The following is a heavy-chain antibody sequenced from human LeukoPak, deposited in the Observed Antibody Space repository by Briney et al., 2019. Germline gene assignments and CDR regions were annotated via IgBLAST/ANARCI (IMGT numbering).Heavy chain of an antibody. CDR3: ARGRRNPYYYYYMDV. D-gene: IGHD1-14*01. Sequence: SETLSLTCTVSGGSISNYYWSWIRQPAGKGLEWVGRIYSSGSASYNPSLKSRATVSIDTSKNQFSLKLSSVTAADTAVYYCARGRRNPYYYYYMDVWGKGTTVTVSS. V-gene: IGHV4-4*07. J-gene: IGHJ6*03. CDR2: IYSSGSA. CDR1: GGSISNYY.